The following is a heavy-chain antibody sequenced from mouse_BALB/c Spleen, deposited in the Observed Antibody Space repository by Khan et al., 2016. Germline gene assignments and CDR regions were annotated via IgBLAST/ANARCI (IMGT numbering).Heavy chain of an antibody. CDR1: GYTFTNYG. CDR2: INTYSGES. J-gene: IGHJ1*01. D-gene: IGHD1-1*01. Sequence: QIQLVQSGPELKRPGKTVKISCKASGYTFTNYGINWVKQAPGKGLKWMGWINTYSGESTYADDFKGRFAFSLETSANHASLQINNLKNEDTATYFCARYRYYYGSSRYFDVWGAGTTVTVSS. CDR3: ARYRYYYGSSRYFDV. V-gene: IGHV9-3-1*01.